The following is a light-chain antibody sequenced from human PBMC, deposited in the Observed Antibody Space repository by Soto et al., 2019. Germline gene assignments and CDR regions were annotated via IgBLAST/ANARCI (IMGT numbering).Light chain of an antibody. CDR1: SSDVGGYNY. CDR2: EVS. V-gene: IGLV2-14*01. J-gene: IGLJ3*02. CDR3: SSYTSSSTWV. Sequence: QSALTQPASVSGSPGQSITISCTGTSSDVGGYNYVSWYQQHPGKAPKLMIYEVSNRPSGVSNRFSGSKSGNTASLTVFGLQAEDEADYYCSSYTSSSTWVFGGGTKLTDL.